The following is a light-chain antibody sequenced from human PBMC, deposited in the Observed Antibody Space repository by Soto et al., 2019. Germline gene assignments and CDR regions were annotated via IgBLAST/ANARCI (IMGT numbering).Light chain of an antibody. J-gene: IGLJ1*01. Sequence: QSVLTQSSSASASLGSSVKLTCTLSSGHSSYIIAWHQQQPGKAPRYLMKLEGSRSYNKGSGVPDRFSGSSSGADRYLTISNLRFEDEADYYCESWDSNTHVFGTGTKVTVL. CDR2: LEGSRSY. CDR1: SGHSSYI. CDR3: ESWDSNTHV. V-gene: IGLV4-60*02.